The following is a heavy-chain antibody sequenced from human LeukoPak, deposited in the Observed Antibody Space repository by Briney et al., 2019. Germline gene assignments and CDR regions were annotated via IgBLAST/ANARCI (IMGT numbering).Heavy chain of an antibody. CDR3: ARGAYTPRQEYCSSTSCYTDNWFDP. CDR2: MNPNSGNT. CDR1: GYTFTSYD. D-gene: IGHD2-2*02. J-gene: IGHJ5*02. V-gene: IGHV1-8*01. Sequence: ASVKVSCKASGYTFTSYDINWARQATGQGLEWTGWMNPNSGNTGYAQKFQGRVTMTRNTSISTAYIELSSLRSEDTAVYYCARGAYTPRQEYCSSTSCYTDNWFDPWGQGTLVTVSS.